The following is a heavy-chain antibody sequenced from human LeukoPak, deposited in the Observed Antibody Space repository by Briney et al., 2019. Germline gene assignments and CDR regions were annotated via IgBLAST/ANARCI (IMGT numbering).Heavy chain of an antibody. V-gene: IGHV4-59*08. J-gene: IGHJ5*02. CDR1: GGSISSYY. D-gene: IGHD3-3*01. Sequence: SETLSLTCMVSGGSISSYYWSWIRQPPGQGLEWIGYIYYSGSTNYNPSLKSRVTISVDTSKNTSSLNLCSVTAADTAVYYCAIGTTIFGVVHAPNWFDPWGQETLVTVSS. CDR2: IYYSGST. CDR3: AIGTTIFGVVHAPNWFDP.